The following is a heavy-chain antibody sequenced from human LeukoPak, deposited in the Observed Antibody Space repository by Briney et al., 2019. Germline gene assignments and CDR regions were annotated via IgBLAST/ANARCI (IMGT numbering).Heavy chain of an antibody. CDR2: IKQDGSEI. J-gene: IGHJ2*01. CDR3: ARAAYSSTWYSRYFDL. V-gene: IGHV3-7*01. D-gene: IGHD6-13*01. Sequence: PGGSLRLSCADSGFTFSSHWMSWVRQAPGKGLEWVANIKQDGSEIYYLDSVKGRFTISRDNAKNSLYLQMNSLRAGDTAVYYCARAAYSSTWYSRYFDLWGRGTLVTVSS. CDR1: GFTFSSHW.